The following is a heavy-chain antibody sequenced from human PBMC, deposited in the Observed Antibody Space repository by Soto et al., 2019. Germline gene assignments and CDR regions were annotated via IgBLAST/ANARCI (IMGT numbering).Heavy chain of an antibody. CDR1: GFTFSSYA. V-gene: IGHV3-23*01. D-gene: IGHD6-19*01. J-gene: IGHJ4*02. CDR2: ISGSGGST. CDR3: TKDYQWQGSFYY. Sequence: GGSLRLFCAASGFTFSSYAMTWVRQAPGKWLEWVSAISGSGGSTYYADSVKGRFTISRDNSKNTLYLQMNSLRAEDTAVYYCTKDYQWQGSFYYWGQVTLVTLYS.